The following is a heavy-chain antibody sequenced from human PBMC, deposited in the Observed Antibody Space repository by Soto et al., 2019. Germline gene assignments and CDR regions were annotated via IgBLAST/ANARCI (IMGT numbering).Heavy chain of an antibody. D-gene: IGHD6-13*01. CDR3: ARGIAALRLSWFGP. CDR1: GYTFSGNY. Sequence: QAQLVQSGAEVKKPGASVKVSCMASGYTFSGNYLHWVRQAPGQGLEWMGWINPKSGGTGYAQKFQGRVTMTTDTSASSAYMELSSLRSADRAVYYCARGIAALRLSWFGPWGQGTLVTVSS. V-gene: IGHV1-2*02. J-gene: IGHJ5*02. CDR2: INPKSGGT.